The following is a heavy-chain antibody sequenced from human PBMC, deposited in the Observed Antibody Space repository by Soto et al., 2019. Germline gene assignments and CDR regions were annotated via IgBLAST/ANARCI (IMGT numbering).Heavy chain of an antibody. D-gene: IGHD2-15*01. V-gene: IGHV1-69*06. J-gene: IGHJ4*02. CDR2: IIPIFGTA. Sequence: QVQLVQSGAEVKKPGASVKVSCKASGGTFSSYAISWVRQAPGQGLECMGGIIPIFGTANYAQKFQGRVAITAEKWQSTAYLALRSRRCDVRPVYYCAADVNCSGGSCFSTGGDYWVQGTLVTVSS. CDR3: AADVNCSGGSCFSTGGDY. CDR1: GGTFSSYA.